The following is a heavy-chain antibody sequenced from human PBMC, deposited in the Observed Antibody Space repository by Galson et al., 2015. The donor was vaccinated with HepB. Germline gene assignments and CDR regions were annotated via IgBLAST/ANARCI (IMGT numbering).Heavy chain of an antibody. Sequence: SLRLSCAASGFTFSSYSMNWVRQAPGKGLEWVSYISSSSSTIYYADSVKGRFTISRDNAKNSLYLQMNSLRAEDTAVYYCASVPIAADSNFDYWGQGTLVTVSS. D-gene: IGHD6-13*01. V-gene: IGHV3-48*01. CDR3: ASVPIAADSNFDY. J-gene: IGHJ4*02. CDR1: GFTFSSYS. CDR2: ISSSSSTI.